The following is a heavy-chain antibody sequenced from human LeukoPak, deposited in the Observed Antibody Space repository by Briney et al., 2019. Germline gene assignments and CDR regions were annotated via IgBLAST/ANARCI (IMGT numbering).Heavy chain of an antibody. D-gene: IGHD3-9*01. CDR1: GFTFSNAW. J-gene: IGHJ4*02. CDR2: ISSSSSTI. CDR3: ARDLVLVEDILTGYSWVY. Sequence: PGGSLRLSCAASGFTFSNAWMSWVRQAPGKGLEWVSYISSSSSTIYYADSVKGRFTISRDNAKNSLYLQMNSLRAEDTAVYYCARDLVLVEDILTGYSWVYWGQGTLVTVSS. V-gene: IGHV3-48*04.